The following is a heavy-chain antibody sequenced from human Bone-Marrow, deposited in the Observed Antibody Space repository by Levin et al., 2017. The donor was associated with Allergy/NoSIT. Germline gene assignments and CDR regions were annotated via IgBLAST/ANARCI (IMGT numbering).Heavy chain of an antibody. CDR1: GGSISSNSHY. Sequence: SQTLSLTCTVSGGSISSNSHYWGWVRQPPGKGLEWIGSIYFSGSTASFPSLPLRVTISIDTSKNQFSLNLTSVTAADTAAFYCARHRGYGGYPADYLRQGTLVTVS. D-gene: IGHD5-12*01. CDR3: ARHRGYGGYPADY. J-gene: IGHJ4*02. V-gene: IGHV4-39*01. CDR2: IYFSGST.